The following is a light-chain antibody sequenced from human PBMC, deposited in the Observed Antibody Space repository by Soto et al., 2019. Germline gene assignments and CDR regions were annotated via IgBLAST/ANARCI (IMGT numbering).Light chain of an antibody. CDR1: QSVLFSSNKKNY. J-gene: IGKJ1*01. V-gene: IGKV4-1*01. CDR3: KQYYGHPWK. CDR2: WAS. Sequence: DILITHSPGSLALSLGGRASINFKSSQSVLFSSNKKNYLAWYQQKPGQPPKLLIYWASTRESGVPDRFSGSGSGTDFTLNIRSLQAADVEVYLRKQYYGHPWKFGKGTXVDI.